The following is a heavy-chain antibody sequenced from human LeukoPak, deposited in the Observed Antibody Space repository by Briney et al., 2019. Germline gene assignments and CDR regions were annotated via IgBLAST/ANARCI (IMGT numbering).Heavy chain of an antibody. D-gene: IGHD1-26*01. CDR3: ARASIVGATPVFDY. CDR1: GFTFSIYS. Sequence: NSGGSLRLSCAASGFTFSIYSMDWVRQAPGKGLEWVSSISSSGSYIYYADSLKGRFTISRDNAKNSLYLQMNSLRAEDTAVYYCARASIVGATPVFDYWGQGTLVTVSS. V-gene: IGHV3-21*01. J-gene: IGHJ4*02. CDR2: ISSSGSYI.